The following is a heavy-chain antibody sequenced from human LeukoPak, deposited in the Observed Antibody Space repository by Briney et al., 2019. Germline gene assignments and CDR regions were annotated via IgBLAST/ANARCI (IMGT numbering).Heavy chain of an antibody. V-gene: IGHV3-7*01. CDR1: GFTFSSYW. CDR2: IKQDGSEK. Sequence: GGSLRLSCAASGFTFSSYWMSWVRQAPGKGLEWVANIKQDGSEKYYVDSVKGRFTISRDNAKNSLYLQMNSLRAEDTAVYYCARVPEYYDFWSGYYISDAFDIWGQGTMVTVSS. J-gene: IGHJ3*02. CDR3: ARVPEYYDFWSGYYISDAFDI. D-gene: IGHD3-3*01.